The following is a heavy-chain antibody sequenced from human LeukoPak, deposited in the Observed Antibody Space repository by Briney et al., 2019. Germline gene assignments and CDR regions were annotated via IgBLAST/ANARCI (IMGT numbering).Heavy chain of an antibody. J-gene: IGHJ6*02. CDR1: GYTLTVYY. CDR2: INPYSGGT. V-gene: IGHV1-2*02. CDR3: ARGSRTGFTWGMDV. D-gene: IGHD7-27*01. Sequence: ASVKVSCKASGYTLTVYYMHWVRQAPGQGLEWMGWINPYSGGTNYAQKFQGRATMTRDTSISTGYMELSRLRSDDTAVYYCARGSRTGFTWGMDVWGQGTTVTVSS.